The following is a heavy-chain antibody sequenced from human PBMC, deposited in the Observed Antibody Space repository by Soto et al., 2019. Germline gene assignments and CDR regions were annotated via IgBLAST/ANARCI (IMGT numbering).Heavy chain of an antibody. Sequence: SETLSRTCTVSGGSMRNYFWTWIRQPPGKGLGWIGYIHYSGTTSFFPSYNPSLRSRVTISEDTSKNQFSLKLLSVTTADTAVYFCAAGEASSRNLAPYYLDFWGQGTLVTVSS. D-gene: IGHD6-13*01. J-gene: IGHJ4*02. CDR3: AAGEASSRNLAPYYLDF. CDR2: IHYSGTT. CDR1: GGSMRNYF. V-gene: IGHV4-59*01.